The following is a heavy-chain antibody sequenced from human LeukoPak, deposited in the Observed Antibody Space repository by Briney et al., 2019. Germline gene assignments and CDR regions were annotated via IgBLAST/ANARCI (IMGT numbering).Heavy chain of an antibody. V-gene: IGHV4-34*01. CDR1: GGSFSGYY. J-gene: IGHJ4*02. Sequence: PSETLSLTCAVYGGSFSGYYWSWIRQPPGKGLEWIGEINDSGSTNYNPSLKSRVTISRDTSKNQFSLKLSSVTAADTAVYYCATQYYDSRGYHMNEYWGQGTLVTVSS. D-gene: IGHD3-22*01. CDR3: ATQYYDSRGYHMNEY. CDR2: INDSGST.